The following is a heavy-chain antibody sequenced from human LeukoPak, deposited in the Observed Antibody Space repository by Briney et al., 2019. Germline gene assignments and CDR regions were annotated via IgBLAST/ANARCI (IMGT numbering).Heavy chain of an antibody. CDR3: ARDKYYDSSGPFDY. CDR1: VFTFCSYT. D-gene: IGHD3-22*01. J-gene: IGHJ4*02. Sequence: GGSLRLSCAASVFTFCSYTMHWVRPAPGKGLEWVSVISYDGRNKYYADSVKGRFTISRDNSKNTLYLQMNSLRAEDTAVYYCARDKYYDSSGPFDYWGQGTLVTVSS. V-gene: IGHV3-30*04. CDR2: ISYDGRNK.